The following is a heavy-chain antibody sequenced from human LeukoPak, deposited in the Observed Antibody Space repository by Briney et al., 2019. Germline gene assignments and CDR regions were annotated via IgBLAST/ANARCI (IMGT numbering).Heavy chain of an antibody. CDR2: IYYSGST. V-gene: IGHV4-39*01. J-gene: IGHJ4*02. CDR1: GGSISSSSYY. Sequence: PSETLSLTCTVSGGSISSSSYYWGCIRQPPGKGLEWIGSIYYSGSTYYNPSLKSRVTISVDTSKNQFSLKLSSVTAADTAVYYCARPYGAAGLDWGQGTLVTVSS. D-gene: IGHD4-17*01. CDR3: ARPYGAAGLD.